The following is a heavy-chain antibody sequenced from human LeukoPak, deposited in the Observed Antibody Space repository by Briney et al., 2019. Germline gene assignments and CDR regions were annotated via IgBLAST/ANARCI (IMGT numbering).Heavy chain of an antibody. CDR1: GFTFSNYG. CDR2: IWYDGSNK. CDR3: ARAGGVVVPAAKVDYYYYGMDV. D-gene: IGHD2-2*01. J-gene: IGHJ6*02. V-gene: IGHV3-33*01. Sequence: GRSLRLSCAASGFTFSNYGMHWVRQAPGKGLEWVADIWYDGSNKYYADSLKGRFTISRDNAKNSLYLQMNSLRDEDTAVYCCARAGGVVVPAAKVDYYYYGMDVWGQGTTVTVSS.